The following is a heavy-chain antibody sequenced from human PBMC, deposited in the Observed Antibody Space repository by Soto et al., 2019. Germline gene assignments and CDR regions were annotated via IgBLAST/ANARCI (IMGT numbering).Heavy chain of an antibody. Sequence: GGSLRLSCAASGFPFSSYAMTWVRQAPGKGLEWVSGISGSGTITYDADSVKGRFTISRDMSKNTLYLQMNSLRADDTAVYYCAKSLSASPNYFFDSWGQGTLVTVS. CDR2: ISGSGTIT. D-gene: IGHD1-1*01. CDR1: GFPFSSYA. V-gene: IGHV3-23*01. CDR3: AKSLSASPNYFFDS. J-gene: IGHJ4*02.